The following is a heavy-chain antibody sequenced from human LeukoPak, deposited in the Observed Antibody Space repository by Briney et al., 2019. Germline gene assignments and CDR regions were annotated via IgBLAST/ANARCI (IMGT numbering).Heavy chain of an antibody. D-gene: IGHD4-17*01. CDR1: GFTFSSYA. J-gene: IGHJ4*02. V-gene: IGHV3-23*01. CDR3: AKGNRRSDYGDYVSFDY. Sequence: GGSLRLSCAASGFTFSSYAMSWVRQAPGKGLEWVSAISGSGGSTYYADSVKGRFTISRDNSKNTLYLQMNSLRAEDTAVYYCAKGNRRSDYGDYVSFDYWGQGTLVTVSS. CDR2: ISGSGGST.